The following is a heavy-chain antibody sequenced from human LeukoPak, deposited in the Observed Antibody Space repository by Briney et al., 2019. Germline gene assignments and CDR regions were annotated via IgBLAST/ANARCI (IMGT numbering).Heavy chain of an antibody. V-gene: IGHV4-59*01. CDR2: ISYSGKS. CDR1: GGSMTNYY. Sequence: SETLSLTCTVSGGSMTNYYWGYIRQPPGKGLEWIAYISYSGKSNYNPSLRSRVTMSVDMSKNQFSLKLTSVTAADAAVYYCVRVGRSLHWNPDFWGLGTLVTVSS. D-gene: IGHD1-1*01. J-gene: IGHJ4*02. CDR3: VRVGRSLHWNPDF.